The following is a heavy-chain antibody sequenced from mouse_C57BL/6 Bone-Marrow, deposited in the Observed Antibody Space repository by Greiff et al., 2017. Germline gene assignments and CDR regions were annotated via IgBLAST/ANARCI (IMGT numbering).Heavy chain of an antibody. D-gene: IGHD2-3*01. J-gene: IGHJ2*01. CDR2: IDPSDSYT. V-gene: IGHV1-69*01. Sequence: VQLQQPGAELVMPGASVKLSCKASGYTFTSYWMHWVKQRPGQGLEWIGEIDPSDSYTNYNQKFKGKSTLTVDKSSSTAYMQLSSLTSEDSAVYYCASGGWLIQNFDYWGQGTTLTVSS. CDR1: GYTFTSYW. CDR3: ASGGWLIQNFDY.